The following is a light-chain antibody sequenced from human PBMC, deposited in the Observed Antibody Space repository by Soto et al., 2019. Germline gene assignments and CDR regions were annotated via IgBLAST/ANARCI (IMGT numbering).Light chain of an antibody. V-gene: IGLV1-44*01. CDR1: SSNIGSNT. CDR3: AAWDDSLNGYV. Sequence: QSVLTQPPSASGAPGQRVTISCSGSSSNIGSNTVNWYQQLPGTAPTLLIYSTDHRPSGVRDRLSGSKSGSSAALAISGLQSADEADYYCAAWDDSLNGYVFGTGTKLTVL. CDR2: STD. J-gene: IGLJ1*01.